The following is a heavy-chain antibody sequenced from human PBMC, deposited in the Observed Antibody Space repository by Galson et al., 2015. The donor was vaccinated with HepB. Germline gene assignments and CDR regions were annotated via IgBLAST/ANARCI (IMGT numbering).Heavy chain of an antibody. V-gene: IGHV3-23*01. Sequence: SLRLSCAASGFTFSSYAMSWVRQAPGKGLEWVSAISGSGGSTYYADSVKGRFTISRDNSKNTLYLQMNSLRAEDTAVYYCAKGPEQQLVGDLLIFDYWGQGTLVTVSS. J-gene: IGHJ4*02. CDR3: AKGPEQQLVGDLLIFDY. CDR1: GFTFSSYA. D-gene: IGHD6-13*01. CDR2: ISGSGGST.